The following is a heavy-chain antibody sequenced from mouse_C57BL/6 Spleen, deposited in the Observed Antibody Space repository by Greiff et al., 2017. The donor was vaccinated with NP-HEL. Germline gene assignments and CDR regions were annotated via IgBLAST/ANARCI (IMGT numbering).Heavy chain of an antibody. V-gene: IGHV1-54*01. Sequence: QVQLQQSGAELVRPGTSVKVSCKASGYAFTNYLIEWVKQRPGQGLEWIGVINPGSGGTNYNEKFKGKATLTADKSSSTAYMQLSSLTSEDSAVYFCAREDLGRFAYWGQGTLVTVSA. D-gene: IGHD4-1*01. J-gene: IGHJ3*01. CDR1: GYAFTNYL. CDR3: AREDLGRFAY. CDR2: INPGSGGT.